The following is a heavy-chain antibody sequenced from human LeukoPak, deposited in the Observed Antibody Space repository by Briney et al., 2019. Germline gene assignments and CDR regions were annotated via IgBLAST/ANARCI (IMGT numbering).Heavy chain of an antibody. CDR3: ASTYGSGTYYSWFDP. CDR1: GGSISSYY. Sequence: PSETLSHTCTVSGGSISSYYWNWIRQPPGKGLEWIGYIYYTGSTNYNPSLKSRVTISVDTSKNQFSLKLSSVSAADTAVYYCASTYGSGTYYSWFDPWGQGTLVTVSS. D-gene: IGHD3-10*01. J-gene: IGHJ5*02. CDR2: IYYTGST. V-gene: IGHV4-59*01.